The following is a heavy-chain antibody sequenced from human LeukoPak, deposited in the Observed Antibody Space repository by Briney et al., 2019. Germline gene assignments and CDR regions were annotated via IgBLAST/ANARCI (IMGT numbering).Heavy chain of an antibody. D-gene: IGHD3-22*01. CDR1: GGTYSSYA. CDR2: IIPIFGTA. V-gene: IGHV1-69*05. Sequence: SVKVSCKASGGTYSSYAINWVRQAPGQGLEWMGGIIPIFGTANYAQKFQGRVTITTDESTSTAYMELSSLRSEDTAVYYCARDKARHDSSGYYSAWGQGTLVTVSS. CDR3: ARDKARHDSSGYYSA. J-gene: IGHJ5*02.